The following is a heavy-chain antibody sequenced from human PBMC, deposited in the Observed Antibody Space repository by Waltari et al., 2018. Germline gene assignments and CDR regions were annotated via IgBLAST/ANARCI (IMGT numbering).Heavy chain of an antibody. D-gene: IGHD2-15*01. CDR1: GFTFSSYS. CDR2: ISSSSSYI. Sequence: EVQLVESGGGLVKPGGSLRLSCAASGFTFSSYSMNWVRQAPGKGLEWVSSISSSSSYIYYADSVKGRFTISRDNAKNSLYLQMNSLRAEDTAVYYCARDKCSGGSCINYYYYMDVWGKGTTVIVSS. V-gene: IGHV3-21*01. CDR3: ARDKCSGGSCINYYYYMDV. J-gene: IGHJ6*03.